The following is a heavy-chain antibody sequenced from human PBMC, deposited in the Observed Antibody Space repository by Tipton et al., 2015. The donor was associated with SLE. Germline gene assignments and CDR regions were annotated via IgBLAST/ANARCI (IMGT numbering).Heavy chain of an antibody. Sequence: QVQLVQSGAEVKKPGASVKVSCKASGYTFTDYYIHWVRQAPGQGLEWMGWINPDSGGTNYAQNFQGRVTLTRDTSITTAYMELSRLRSDDTALYYCARDAEGTFDIWGQGTVVTVSS. J-gene: IGHJ3*02. CDR1: GYTFTDYY. CDR3: ARDAEGTFDI. CDR2: INPDSGGT. V-gene: IGHV1-2*02.